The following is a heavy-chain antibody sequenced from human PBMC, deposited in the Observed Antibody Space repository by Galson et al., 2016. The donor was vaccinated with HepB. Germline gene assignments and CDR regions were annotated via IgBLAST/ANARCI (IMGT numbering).Heavy chain of an antibody. V-gene: IGHV4-59*01. CDR2: VYSSGST. CDR3: ARANCLHGFAP. Sequence: ETLSLTCTVSGGSISNYYWSWIRQPPGKGLEWIGYVYSSGSTNYNPSLKSRVTISVDTSKNQFSLNLSSVTAADTAVYYCARANCLHGFAPWGQGTLVTVSS. CDR1: GGSISNYY. D-gene: IGHD1-1*01. J-gene: IGHJ5*02.